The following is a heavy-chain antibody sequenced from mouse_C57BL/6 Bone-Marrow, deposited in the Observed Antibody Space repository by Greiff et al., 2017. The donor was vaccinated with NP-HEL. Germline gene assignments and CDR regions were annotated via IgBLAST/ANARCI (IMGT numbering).Heavy chain of an antibody. Sequence: DVMLVESGGGLVKPGGSLKLSCAASGFTFSSYAMSWVRQTPEKRLEWVATISDGGSYTYYPDNVKGRFTISRDNAKNNLYLQMSHLKSEDTAMYYCARFMSTTTYYYAMDYWGQGTSVTVSS. D-gene: IGHD2-4*01. CDR2: ISDGGSYT. CDR3: ARFMSTTTYYYAMDY. V-gene: IGHV5-4*03. J-gene: IGHJ4*01. CDR1: GFTFSSYA.